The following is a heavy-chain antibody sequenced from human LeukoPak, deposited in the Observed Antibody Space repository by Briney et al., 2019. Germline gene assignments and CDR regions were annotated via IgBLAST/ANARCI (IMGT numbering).Heavy chain of an antibody. CDR1: GFTFSTFA. V-gene: IGHV3-23*01. Sequence: GGSLRLSCAASGFTFSTFAMSWVRQPPGKGLEWVSAISGSGANTYNADSVEGRFTISRDNSKNTLYLQMNSLRAEDTAVYYCAKGPRTIVGASTAFDIWGQGTMVTVSS. J-gene: IGHJ3*02. D-gene: IGHD1-26*01. CDR3: AKGPRTIVGASTAFDI. CDR2: ISGSGANT.